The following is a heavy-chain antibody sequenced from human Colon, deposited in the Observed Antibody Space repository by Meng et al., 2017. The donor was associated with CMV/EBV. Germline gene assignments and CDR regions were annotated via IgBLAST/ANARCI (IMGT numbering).Heavy chain of an antibody. Sequence: GGSLRLSCDSSAFTLSGYWLHWVRQAPGKGLVWVSRINSDGSSTTYADPVKGRFTFSRDNAKNTLYLQMNSLRAEDTAVYYCARANNHAMDVWGQGTTVTVSS. CDR3: ARANNHAMDV. CDR2: INSDGSST. D-gene: IGHD1/OR15-1a*01. V-gene: IGHV3-74*01. J-gene: IGHJ6*02. CDR1: AFTLSGYW.